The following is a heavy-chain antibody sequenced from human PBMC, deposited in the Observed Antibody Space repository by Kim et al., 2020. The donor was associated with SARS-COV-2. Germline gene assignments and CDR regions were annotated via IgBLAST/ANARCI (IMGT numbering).Heavy chain of an antibody. Sequence: ACYVKGRFTISRDTAKNTLYLQMNSLRAEDTAVYYGASSFYDRRGYYGFDIWGQGTMVTVSS. CDR3: ASSFYDRRGYYGFDI. V-gene: IGHV3-74*01. J-gene: IGHJ3*02. D-gene: IGHD3-22*01.